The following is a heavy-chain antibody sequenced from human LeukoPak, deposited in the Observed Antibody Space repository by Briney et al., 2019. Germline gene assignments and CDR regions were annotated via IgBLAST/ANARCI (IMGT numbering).Heavy chain of an antibody. Sequence: GGSLRLSCAASGFTFTNYAMSWVRQAPKRGLEWVSSIAGSGASTYYADSVKGRFTISRDNSKNMLYLQMSSLRADDTAVYYCAKDGRRDSSSWRGVWFDPWGQGTLVTVSS. V-gene: IGHV3-23*01. CDR1: GFTFTNYA. D-gene: IGHD6-13*01. CDR3: AKDGRRDSSSWRGVWFDP. J-gene: IGHJ5*02. CDR2: IAGSGAST.